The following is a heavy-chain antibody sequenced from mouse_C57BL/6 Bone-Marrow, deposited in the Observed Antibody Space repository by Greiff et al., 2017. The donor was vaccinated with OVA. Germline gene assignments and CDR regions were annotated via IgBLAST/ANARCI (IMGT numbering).Heavy chain of an antibody. V-gene: IGHV5-9-1*02. Sequence: DVKLVESGAGLVKPGASLKLSCAASGFTFSSYAMSWVRQTPEKRLEWVAYISSGGDYIYYADTLKGRFTISRDNARNTLYLQMSSLKSEDTALYYCTRLVDAMDYWGQGKSVTVSS. D-gene: IGHD1-3*01. J-gene: IGHJ4*01. CDR1: GFTFSSYA. CDR2: ISSGGDYI. CDR3: TRLVDAMDY.